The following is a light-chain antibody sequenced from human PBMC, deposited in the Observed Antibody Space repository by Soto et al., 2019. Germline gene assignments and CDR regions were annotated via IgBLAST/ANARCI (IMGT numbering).Light chain of an antibody. J-gene: IGKJ4*01. Sequence: DIVMTQSPDSLAVSLGERATINCKSSQSVLYSSNNKNHLAWYQQKPGQPPKLLIHWASTRESGVPDRFSGSGSGTHFTLTISSLQAEDVAVYYCQQYYSTPLTFGGGTKVEIK. V-gene: IGKV4-1*01. CDR2: WAS. CDR3: QQYYSTPLT. CDR1: QSVLYSSNNKNH.